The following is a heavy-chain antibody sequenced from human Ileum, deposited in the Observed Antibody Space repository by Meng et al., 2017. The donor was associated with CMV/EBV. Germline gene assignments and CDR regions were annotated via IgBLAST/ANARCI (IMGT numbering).Heavy chain of an antibody. V-gene: IGHV3-20*03. Sequence: SGFTFDDHGMSWVRQAAGKGLEWVSSINWNGGSTGYVDSVKGRFTISRDNAKNSLYLQMNSLRADDTALYYCARTQVGSSWFSGYFDCWGQGTLVTVSS. CDR1: GFTFDDHG. CDR2: INWNGGST. CDR3: ARTQVGSSWFSGYFDC. J-gene: IGHJ4*02. D-gene: IGHD6-13*01.